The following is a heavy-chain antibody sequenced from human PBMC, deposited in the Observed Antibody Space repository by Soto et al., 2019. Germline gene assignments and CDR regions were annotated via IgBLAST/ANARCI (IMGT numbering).Heavy chain of an antibody. D-gene: IGHD5-18*01. J-gene: IGHJ4*02. V-gene: IGHV3-74*01. CDR3: AKREGNTYGLFH. CDR2: IKTDGSST. Sequence: EVQLVESGGGLVQPGGSLRLSCEASEFSFSNNWIHWVRKAPGKGLVWVSRIKTDGSSTDYAASVKGRFTISRDNAKNTLYLQMNSLTAEDTAVYYCAKREGNTYGLFHWGQGTLVTVSS. CDR1: EFSFSNNW.